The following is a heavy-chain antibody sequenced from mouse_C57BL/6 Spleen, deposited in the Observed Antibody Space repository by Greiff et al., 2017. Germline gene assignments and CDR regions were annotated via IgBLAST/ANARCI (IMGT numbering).Heavy chain of an antibody. CDR1: GYTFTSYG. CDR2: IYPRSGNT. V-gene: IGHV1-81*01. CDR3: AREGANWGKYFDV. J-gene: IGHJ1*03. Sequence: QVQLKQSGAELARPGASVKLSCKASGYTFTSYGISWVKQRTGQGLEWIGEIYPRSGNTYYNEKFKGKATLTADKSSSTAYMELRSLTSEDSAVYFCAREGANWGKYFDVWGTGTTVTVSS. D-gene: IGHD4-1*01.